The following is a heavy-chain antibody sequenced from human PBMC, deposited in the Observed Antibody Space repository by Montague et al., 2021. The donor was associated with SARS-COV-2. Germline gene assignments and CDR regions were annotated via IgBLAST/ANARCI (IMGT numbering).Heavy chain of an antibody. Sequence: SLRLSCAASGFTFSTYWMYWIRQVPGKGLAWVSRINPDGDATTYADSVKGRFTISRDNSKNILYLQMNSLRAEDTALYYCAKDSYYYGLGYGMDVWGQGTTVTVSS. CDR3: AKDSYYYGLGYGMDV. D-gene: IGHD3-10*01. CDR2: INPDGDAT. J-gene: IGHJ6*02. V-gene: IGHV3-74*01. CDR1: GFTFSTYW.